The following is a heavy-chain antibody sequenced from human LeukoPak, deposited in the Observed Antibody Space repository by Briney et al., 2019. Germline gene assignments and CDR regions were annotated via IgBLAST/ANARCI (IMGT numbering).Heavy chain of an antibody. CDR2: IYYSGST. Sequence: SETLSLTCTVSGGSISSYYWSWIRQPPGKGLEWIGYIYYSGSTNYNPSLKSRVTISVDTSKNQFSLKLSSVTAADTAVYYCAKLQTSGRAFDYWGQGTLVTVSS. CDR3: AKLQTSGRAFDY. J-gene: IGHJ4*02. CDR1: GGSISSYY. D-gene: IGHD3-10*01. V-gene: IGHV4-59*01.